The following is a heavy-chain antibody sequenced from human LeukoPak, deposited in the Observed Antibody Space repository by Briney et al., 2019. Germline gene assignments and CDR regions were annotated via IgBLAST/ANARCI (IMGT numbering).Heavy chain of an antibody. Sequence: ASVKVSCKTSGYTFTSYYIHWVRQAPGQGLEWLEIINPSGGSTTYAQKFQGRVTMTTDTSTSTVYMELTSLRSDDTAVYYCARSSAYYNEADIWGQGTMVTVSS. D-gene: IGHD3-9*01. J-gene: IGHJ3*02. CDR3: ARSSAYYNEADI. CDR1: GYTFTSYY. V-gene: IGHV1-46*01. CDR2: INPSGGST.